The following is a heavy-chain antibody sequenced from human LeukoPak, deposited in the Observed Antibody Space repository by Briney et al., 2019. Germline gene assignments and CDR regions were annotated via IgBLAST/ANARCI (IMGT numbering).Heavy chain of an antibody. Sequence: GGSLRLSCAASGFTFSSYAMRWVRQAPGKGLEWVAAISGSGGSTYYAASVKGRVTISRDNSRNQMFLQMNSRRAEHTAVYYCARGESFAFDVWGQGTMVTVSS. CDR2: ISGSGGST. V-gene: IGHV3-23*01. CDR3: ARGESFAFDV. CDR1: GFTFSSYA. J-gene: IGHJ3*01.